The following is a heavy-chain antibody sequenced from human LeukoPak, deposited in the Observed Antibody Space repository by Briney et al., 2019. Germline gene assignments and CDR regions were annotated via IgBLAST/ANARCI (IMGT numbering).Heavy chain of an antibody. CDR1: GFTVSSNY. CDR2: IYSGGST. CDR3: ARGLIAGYCSGGSCQYYYYYGMDV. Sequence: GGSLRLSRAASGFTVSSNYMSWVRQAPGKGLEWVSVIYSGGSTYYADSVKGRFTISRDNSKNTLYLQMNSLRAEDTAVYYCARGLIAGYCSGGSCQYYYYYGMDVWGQGTTVTVSS. J-gene: IGHJ6*02. D-gene: IGHD2-15*01. V-gene: IGHV3-66*02.